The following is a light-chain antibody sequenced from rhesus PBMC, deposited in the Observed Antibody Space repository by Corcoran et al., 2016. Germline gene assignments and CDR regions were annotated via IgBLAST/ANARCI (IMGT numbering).Light chain of an antibody. Sequence: DIQMTQSPSSLSASVGDRVTITCRASENVNNYLHWYQQKPGKAPKLLIYKASTLQSGVQSRFRGSGSGTDFTRTSSSRQPEDFATYYCQHSYGTPYSFGQGTKVESK. CDR3: QHSYGTPYS. CDR2: KAS. V-gene: IGKV1-74*01. CDR1: ENVNNY. J-gene: IGKJ2*01.